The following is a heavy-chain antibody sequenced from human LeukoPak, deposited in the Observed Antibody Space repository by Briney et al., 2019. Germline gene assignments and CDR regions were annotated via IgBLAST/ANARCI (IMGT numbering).Heavy chain of an antibody. D-gene: IGHD5-24*01. J-gene: IGHJ4*02. Sequence: GGSLRLSCAASGFTFSTYEMNWVRQAPGKGLEWVSSISSSGSYMYYADSVRGRFTISRDNAKNSLYLQMNSLRAEDTAVYYCARDQFRRDGYSNYFDYWGQGTLVTVSS. CDR3: ARDQFRRDGYSNYFDY. CDR1: GFTFSTYE. V-gene: IGHV3-21*01. CDR2: ISSSGSYM.